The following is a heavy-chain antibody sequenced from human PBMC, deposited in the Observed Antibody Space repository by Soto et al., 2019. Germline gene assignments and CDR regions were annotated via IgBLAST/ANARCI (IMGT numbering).Heavy chain of an antibody. Sequence: GGSLRLSCAASGFTFSSYAMSWVRQAPGKGLEWVSAISGSGGSTYYADSVKGRFTISRDNSKNTLYLQMNSLRAGDTAVYYCAKDRVRSSANWFDPWGQGTLVTVSS. V-gene: IGHV3-23*01. CDR2: ISGSGGST. CDR1: GFTFSSYA. CDR3: AKDRVRSSANWFDP. J-gene: IGHJ5*02. D-gene: IGHD6-6*01.